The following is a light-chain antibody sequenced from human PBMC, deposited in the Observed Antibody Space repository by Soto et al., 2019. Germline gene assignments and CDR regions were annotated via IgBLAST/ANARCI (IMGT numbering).Light chain of an antibody. CDR1: QTISSW. Sequence: DIQMTQSPSTLSGSVGDRVTITCRASQTISSWLAWYQQKPGKAPKLLIYDASSLESGVPQRFSGSGSGTEFTLNISRLQTDDFSTYYCQQYHSYWTFGQGTKVDIK. CDR3: QQYHSYWT. J-gene: IGKJ1*01. V-gene: IGKV1-5*01. CDR2: DAS.